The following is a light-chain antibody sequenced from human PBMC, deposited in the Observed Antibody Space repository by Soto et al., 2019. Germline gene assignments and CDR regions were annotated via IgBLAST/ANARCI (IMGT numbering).Light chain of an antibody. J-gene: IGKJ1*01. V-gene: IGKV1-6*02. CDR1: QDISND. CDR2: AAS. CDR3: LPDYNYPRT. Sequence: AIQMTQSPSSLSASVGDRVTITCRASQDISNDLGWYQQKPGKAPKILINAASSLQSGVPSRFSGSGSGTDFTLTISSLQPEDFATYYCLPDYNYPRTFGQGTRVEVK.